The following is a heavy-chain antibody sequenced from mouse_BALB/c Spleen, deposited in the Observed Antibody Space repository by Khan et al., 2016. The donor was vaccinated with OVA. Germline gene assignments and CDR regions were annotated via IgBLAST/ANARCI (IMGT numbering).Heavy chain of an antibody. CDR3: ARDGSRYNYAMDY. V-gene: IGHV3-2*02. Sequence: EVQLQKSGPGLVKPSQSLSLTCTVTGYSITSDYAWNWIRQFPGNKLEWMGYISYSGSTNYNPALKSRISITRDTSKNQFFLQLNSVTTEDTATYYCARDGSRYNYAMDYWGQGTTGTVSS. J-gene: IGHJ4*01. CDR2: ISYSGST. CDR1: GYSITSDYA. D-gene: IGHD2-3*01.